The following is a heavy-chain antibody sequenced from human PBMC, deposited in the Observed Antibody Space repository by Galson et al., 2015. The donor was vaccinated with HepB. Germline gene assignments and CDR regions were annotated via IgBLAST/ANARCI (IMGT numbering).Heavy chain of an antibody. J-gene: IGHJ4*02. CDR1: GFTFSSYS. Sequence: SLRLSCAASGFTFSSYSMNWVRQAPGKGLEWVSYISSSSSYTNYADSVKGRFTISRDNAKNSLYLQMNSLRAEDTAVYYCARFSPTGYSSLPDYWGQGTLVTVSS. CDR3: ARFSPTGYSSLPDY. D-gene: IGHD3-9*01. CDR2: ISSSSSYT. V-gene: IGHV3-21*05.